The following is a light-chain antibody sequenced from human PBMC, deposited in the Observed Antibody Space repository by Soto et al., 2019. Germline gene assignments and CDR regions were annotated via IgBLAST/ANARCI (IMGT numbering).Light chain of an antibody. CDR2: RDD. CDR3: AAWDVSLSAV. V-gene: IGLV1-47*01. J-gene: IGLJ3*02. CDR1: SSNIGSKF. Sequence: QSALTQPPSASGTPGQRVTISCSGSSSNIGSKFVCWYQQLPGTAPKLLIYRDDQRPSGVPDRFSGSKSGTSASLAISDLRSEDEGDYYCAAWDVSLSAVFGGGTKLTVL.